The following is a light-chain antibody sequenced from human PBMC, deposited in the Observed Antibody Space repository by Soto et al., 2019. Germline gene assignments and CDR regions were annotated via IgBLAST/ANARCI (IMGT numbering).Light chain of an antibody. J-gene: IGLJ3*02. CDR3: AAWDDSLSAWV. Sequence: QSVLTQPPSASGIPGQRGTISCSGSSSNIGSNYVYWYQQLPGTAPKLLIYRNNQRPSGVPDRFSGSKSGTSASLAISGLRSEDEADYYCAAWDDSLSAWVFGGGTKVTVL. CDR2: RNN. CDR1: SSNIGSNY. V-gene: IGLV1-47*01.